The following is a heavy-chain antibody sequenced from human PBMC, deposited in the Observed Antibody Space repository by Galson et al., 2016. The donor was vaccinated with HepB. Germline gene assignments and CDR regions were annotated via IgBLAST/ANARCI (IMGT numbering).Heavy chain of an antibody. CDR1: GVSISSNNW. CDR2: IYHSWTT. J-gene: IGHJ6*02. Sequence: SETLSLTCTVSGVSISSNNWWTWVRQSPEKGLEWIGEIYHSWTTNYNPSLKSRLTISSDKSKNQVSLKLTSVTAADTAMYYCARDHASGGTCMDVWGQGTTVTVSS. CDR3: ARDHASGGTCMDV. D-gene: IGHD2-15*01. V-gene: IGHV4-4*02.